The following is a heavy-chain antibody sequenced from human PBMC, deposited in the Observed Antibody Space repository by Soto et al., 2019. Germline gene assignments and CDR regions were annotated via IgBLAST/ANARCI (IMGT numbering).Heavy chain of an antibody. CDR2: ITGSSSTI. CDR1: GFTFSRYS. D-gene: IGHD2-8*01. V-gene: IGHV3-48*02. CDR3: ARDNGMAGSFDP. J-gene: IGHJ5*02. Sequence: GGSLRLSCAGSGFTFSRYSMNWVRQAPGKGLEWISYITGSSSTIYYADSVKGRFTISRDNAKNSLYLQMNSLRDEDTAMYYCARDNGMAGSFDPWGQGTLVTVSS.